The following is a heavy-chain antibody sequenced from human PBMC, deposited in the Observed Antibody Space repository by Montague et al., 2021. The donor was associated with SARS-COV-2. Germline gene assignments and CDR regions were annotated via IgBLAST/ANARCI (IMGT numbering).Heavy chain of an antibody. D-gene: IGHD2-2*01. J-gene: IGHJ3*01. CDR1: GDSISNYY. CDR3: AKEREVVRAARILVAFDP. CDR2: IYYNGST. V-gene: IGHV4-59*12. Sequence: SETLSLTCTVSGDSISNYYWNWIRQPPGKGLEWIGYIYYNGSTNYKPSLKSRVTISGDTSKNQSTLKLTSVTAADTAMYYCAKEREVVRAARILVAFDPWGQGTMVTVSS.